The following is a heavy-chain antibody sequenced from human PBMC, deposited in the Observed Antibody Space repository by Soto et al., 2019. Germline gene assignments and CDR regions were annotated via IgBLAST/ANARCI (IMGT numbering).Heavy chain of an antibody. V-gene: IGHV3-33*01. CDR3: EGCYYGGGRNCGMDF. J-gene: IGHJ6*02. CDR2: IWYDGSKI. Sequence: QVQLVESGGGVVQPGRSLRLSCAASGFTFSSHGMHWVRQAPGKGLEWVAVIWYDGSKIYYADSVKGRFTISRDNSKNPFYLKMNSLRAEDGVVFYCEGCYYGGGRNCGMDFGGQGTPVTVSS. CDR1: GFTFSSHG. D-gene: IGHD3-10*01.